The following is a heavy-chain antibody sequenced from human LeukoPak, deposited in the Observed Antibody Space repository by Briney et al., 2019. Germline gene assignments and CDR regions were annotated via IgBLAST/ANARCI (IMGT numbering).Heavy chain of an antibody. CDR3: ARRLFGDADAFDI. D-gene: IGHD3-10*01. CDR1: GYSFTSYW. Sequence: GESLKISCKGSGYSFTSYWIGWVRQMPGKGLEWLGIIYPGDSETRYSPSFQGQVTISADKSISTAYLQWSTLKASDTAMYYCARRLFGDADAFDIWGQGTMVTVSS. CDR2: IYPGDSET. V-gene: IGHV5-51*01. J-gene: IGHJ3*02.